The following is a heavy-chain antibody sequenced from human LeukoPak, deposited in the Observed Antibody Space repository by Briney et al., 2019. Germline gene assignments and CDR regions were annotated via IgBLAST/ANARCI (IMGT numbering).Heavy chain of an antibody. CDR3: AKVYDTTGSCVY. CDR1: GFTVSSNY. J-gene: IGHJ4*02. CDR2: IYSDGST. D-gene: IGHD3-22*01. V-gene: IGHV3-53*05. Sequence: HPGGSLRLSCAASGFTVSSNYMNWVRQAPGKGLEWVSVIYSDGSTYYAEFVTGRFTIYRDNYKTTLYLQMNSLRAEDTAVYYCAKVYDTTGSCVYWGQGTLVTVSS.